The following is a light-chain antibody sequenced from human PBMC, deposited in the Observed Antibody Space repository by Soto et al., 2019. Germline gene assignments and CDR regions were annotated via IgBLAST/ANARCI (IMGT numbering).Light chain of an antibody. V-gene: IGKV3-20*01. CDR3: QQYGSSLRT. CDR2: GAS. CDR1: QSVSSSY. Sequence: EIVLTQSPGTLSLSPGERATLSCRASQSVSSSYLAWYQQKPGQAPRLLIYGASSRATGIPDRFSGSGSGTDFTLIISRLEPEDFAVYYCQQYGSSLRTFGQGTRLEIK. J-gene: IGKJ5*01.